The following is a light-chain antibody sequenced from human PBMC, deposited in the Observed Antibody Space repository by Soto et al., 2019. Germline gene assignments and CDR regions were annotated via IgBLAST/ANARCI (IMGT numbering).Light chain of an antibody. J-gene: IGKJ2*01. CDR3: QQSYSTPYT. CDR2: AAS. V-gene: IGKV1-39*01. CDR1: QSISSY. Sequence: DIQMTQSPSSLSAFVGDRVTITCRASQSISSYLNWYQQKPGKAPKLLIYAASSLQSGVPSRFSGSGSGTDFTLTNSSLQPEDFATYYCQQSYSTPYTFGQGTKLEIK.